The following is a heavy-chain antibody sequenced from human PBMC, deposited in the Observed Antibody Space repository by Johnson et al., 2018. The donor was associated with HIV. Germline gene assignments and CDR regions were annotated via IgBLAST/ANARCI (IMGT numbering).Heavy chain of an antibody. J-gene: IGHJ3*02. CDR2: ISGSGGST. V-gene: IGHV3-23*04. CDR1: GFTFSSYA. D-gene: IGHD2-15*01. Sequence: VQLVESGGGLVQPGGSPRLSCAASGFTFSSYAMSWARQAPGKGLECVSAISGSGGSTGYADSVMGRFTISRDNAKNSLYLQMNSLRAEDTALYYCARALRVVVVAATFDAFDIWGQGTMVTVSS. CDR3: ARALRVVVVAATFDAFDI.